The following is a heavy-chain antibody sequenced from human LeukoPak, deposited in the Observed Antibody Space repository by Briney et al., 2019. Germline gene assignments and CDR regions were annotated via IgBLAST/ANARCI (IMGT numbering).Heavy chain of an antibody. Sequence: GGSLRLSCAASGFTFSSYSMNWVRQAPGKGLEWVSSISSSSSYIYYADSVKGRFTISRDNAKNSLYLQMNCLRAEDTAVYYCARDGCSSTSCYTRGGYYFDYWGQGTLVTVSS. D-gene: IGHD2-2*02. CDR1: GFTFSSYS. CDR2: ISSSSSYI. CDR3: ARDGCSSTSCYTRGGYYFDY. V-gene: IGHV3-21*01. J-gene: IGHJ4*02.